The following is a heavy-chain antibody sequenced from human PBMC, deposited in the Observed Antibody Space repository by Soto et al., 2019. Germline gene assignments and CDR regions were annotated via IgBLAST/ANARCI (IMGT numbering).Heavy chain of an antibody. J-gene: IGHJ4*02. CDR2: ISYDGSNK. V-gene: IGHV3-30-3*01. Sequence: PGGSLRLSCAASGFTFSSYAMHWVRQAPGKGLEWVAVISYDGSNKYYADSVKGRFTISRDNSKNTLYLQMNSLRAEDTAVYYCARDRTLFEAAREAGYFDYWGQGTLVTVSS. CDR3: ARDRTLFEAAREAGYFDY. CDR1: GFTFSSYA. D-gene: IGHD6-6*01.